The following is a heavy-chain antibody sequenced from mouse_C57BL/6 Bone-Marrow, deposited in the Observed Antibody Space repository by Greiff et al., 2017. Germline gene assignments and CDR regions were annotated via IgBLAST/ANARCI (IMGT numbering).Heavy chain of an antibody. CDR3: ARATTVVVPGFAY. CDR2: IDPEYVET. J-gene: IGHJ3*01. D-gene: IGHD1-1*01. Sequence: EVQLQQSGAELVKPGASVKLSCTASGFNIKDYYMHWVKQRTEQGLEWIGRIDPEYVETKYAPKFQGKATITADTSSNTAYLQLSSLTSEDTAVYYCARATTVVVPGFAYWGQGTLVTVSA. CDR1: GFNIKDYY. V-gene: IGHV14-2*01.